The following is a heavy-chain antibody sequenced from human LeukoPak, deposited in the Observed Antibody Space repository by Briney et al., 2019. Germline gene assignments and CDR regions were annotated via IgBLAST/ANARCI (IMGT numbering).Heavy chain of an antibody. V-gene: IGHV3-30-3*01. CDR2: ISYDGSNK. D-gene: IGHD1-26*01. J-gene: IGHJ5*02. Sequence: GGSLRLSCAASGFTFSSYAMHWVRQAPGKGLEWVAVISYDGSNKYYADSVKGRFTISRDNSKNTLYLQMNSLRAEDTAVYYCASLPHELPTSNWFDPWGQGTLVTVSS. CDR1: GFTFSSYA. CDR3: ASLPHELPTSNWFDP.